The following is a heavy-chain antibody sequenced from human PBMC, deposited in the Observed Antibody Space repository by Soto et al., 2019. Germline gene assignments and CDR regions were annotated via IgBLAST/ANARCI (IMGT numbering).Heavy chain of an antibody. CDR2: IYPGDSDT. V-gene: IGHV5-51*01. CDR3: ARLGYSYGPRRLEYYYYMDV. CDR1: GYSFTSYW. D-gene: IGHD5-18*01. J-gene: IGHJ6*03. Sequence: GESLKISCKGSGYSFTSYWIGWVRQMPGKGLEWMGIIYPGDSDTRYSPSFQGQVTISADKSISTAYLQWSSLKASDTAMYYCARLGYSYGPRRLEYYYYMDVWGKGTTVTVSS.